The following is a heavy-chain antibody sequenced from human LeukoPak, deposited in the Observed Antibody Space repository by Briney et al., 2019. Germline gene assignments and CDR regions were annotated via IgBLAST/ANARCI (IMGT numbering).Heavy chain of an antibody. Sequence: GGSLRLSCAASGFTFSSYAMSWVRQAPGKGLEWVSGISGSGGSTYYADSVKGRFTISRDNSKNTLYLQMNSLRAEDTALYYCAKGGRTIAVAHYYGMDVWGQGTTVTVPS. D-gene: IGHD6-19*01. J-gene: IGHJ6*02. CDR3: AKGGRTIAVAHYYGMDV. CDR2: ISGSGGST. CDR1: GFTFSSYA. V-gene: IGHV3-23*01.